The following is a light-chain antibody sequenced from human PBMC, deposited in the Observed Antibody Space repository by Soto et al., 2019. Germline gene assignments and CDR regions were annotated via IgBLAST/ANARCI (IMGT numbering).Light chain of an antibody. Sequence: EIVLTQSPGTLSLSPGEGATLSCRASQSVSSSYLAWYQQKPGQAPRLLIYGASSRATGIPDRFSGSGPGTDFTLTISRLEPEDFAVYYCQQYGSSPLTFGGGTKVDIK. J-gene: IGKJ4*01. CDR3: QQYGSSPLT. V-gene: IGKV3-20*01. CDR1: QSVSSSY. CDR2: GAS.